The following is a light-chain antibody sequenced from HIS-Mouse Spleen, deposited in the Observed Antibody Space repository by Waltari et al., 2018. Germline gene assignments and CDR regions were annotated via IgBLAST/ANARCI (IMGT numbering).Light chain of an antibody. Sequence: QSALTQPASVSGSPGQSITISCTGTSRDVGSYNLVSWYQQHPGKAPKRMIYEGSKRPSGVSNRFSGSKSGNTASLTISGLQAEDEADYYCCSYAGSSWVFGGGTKLTVL. CDR3: CSYAGSSWV. CDR2: EGS. J-gene: IGLJ3*02. CDR1: SRDVGSYNL. V-gene: IGLV2-23*01.